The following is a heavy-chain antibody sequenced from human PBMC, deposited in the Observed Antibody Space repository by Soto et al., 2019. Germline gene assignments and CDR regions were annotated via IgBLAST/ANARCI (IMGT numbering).Heavy chain of an antibody. Sequence: PGGPLRLSCAASGFTFSSYAMHWVRQAPGKGLEWVAVISYDGSNKYYADSVKGRFTISRDNSKNTLYLQMNSLRAEDTAVYYCARDFSYYGMDVWSQGTTVTVSS. CDR1: GFTFSSYA. J-gene: IGHJ6*02. CDR3: ARDFSYYGMDV. CDR2: ISYDGSNK. V-gene: IGHV3-30-3*01.